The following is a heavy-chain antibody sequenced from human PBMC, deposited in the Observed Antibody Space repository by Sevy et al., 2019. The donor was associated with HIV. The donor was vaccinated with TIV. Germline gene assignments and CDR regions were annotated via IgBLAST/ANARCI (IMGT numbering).Heavy chain of an antibody. CDR2: IKQDGSEK. V-gene: IGHV3-7*01. D-gene: IGHD3-3*01. CDR1: GFTFSSYW. Sequence: GGSLRLSCAASGFTFSSYWMSWVRQAPGKGLEWVANIKQDGSEKYYVDSVKGRFTISRDNAKNSLYLQMNSLRAEDTAVYYCARVSYYDFWSGEVLYGMDVWGQGTTVTVSS. J-gene: IGHJ6*02. CDR3: ARVSYYDFWSGEVLYGMDV.